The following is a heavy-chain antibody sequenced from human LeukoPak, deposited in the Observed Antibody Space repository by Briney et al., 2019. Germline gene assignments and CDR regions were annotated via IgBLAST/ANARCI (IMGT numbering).Heavy chain of an antibody. D-gene: IGHD6-6*01. Sequence: SETLSLTCTVSGGSISSYYWSWIRQPPGKGLEWIGYIYYSGSTNYNPSLKSRLTISVDTSKNQFSLKLSSVTAADTAVYYCAVRDIDRSIAAQGGVDYWGQGTLVTVSS. CDR2: IYYSGST. CDR1: GGSISSYY. V-gene: IGHV4-59*08. CDR3: AVRDIDRSIAAQGGVDY. J-gene: IGHJ4*02.